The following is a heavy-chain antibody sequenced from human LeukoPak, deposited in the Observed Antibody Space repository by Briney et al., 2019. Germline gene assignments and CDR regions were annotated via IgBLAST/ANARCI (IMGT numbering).Heavy chain of an antibody. Sequence: ASVKVSCKASGYSFSDYYMYWLRQAPGEGLEWMGLINLKSGDTNYAQNFQGRVTMTRDTSMNTAYMELSRLRSDDTAVYFCARGYCSGGSCYLVENWFDFWGQGTLVTVSS. J-gene: IGHJ5*01. CDR2: INLKSGDT. CDR1: GYSFSDYY. D-gene: IGHD2-15*01. V-gene: IGHV1-2*06. CDR3: ARGYCSGGSCYLVENWFDF.